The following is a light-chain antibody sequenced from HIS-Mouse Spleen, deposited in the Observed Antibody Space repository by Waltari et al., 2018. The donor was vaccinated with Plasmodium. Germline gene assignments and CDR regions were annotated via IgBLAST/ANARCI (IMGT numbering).Light chain of an antibody. CDR1: QSISSW. CDR3: QQYNSYSYT. CDR2: KAS. V-gene: IGKV1-5*03. J-gene: IGKJ2*01. Sequence: DIQMTQSPSTLSASVRDSVTITFRDRQSISSWLAWYQQKPGKAPKLLIYKASSLESGVPSRFSGSGSGTEFTLTISSLQPDDFATYYCQQYNSYSYTFGQGTKLEIK.